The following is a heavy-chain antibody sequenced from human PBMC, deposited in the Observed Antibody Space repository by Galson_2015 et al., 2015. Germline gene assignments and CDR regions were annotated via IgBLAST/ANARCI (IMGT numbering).Heavy chain of an antibody. Sequence: ALRLCCAASGFTFSSYAMSWVRQAPGKGLEWVSGISGSGGSTYYADSVKGRFTISRDNSRNTLYLQMNSLRAEDTAVYYCAKEGRRYYYRDVWGKGTTVTVSS. CDR1: GFTFSSYA. CDR2: ISGSGGST. J-gene: IGHJ6*03. D-gene: IGHD3-10*01. V-gene: IGHV3-23*01. CDR3: AKEGRRYYYRDV.